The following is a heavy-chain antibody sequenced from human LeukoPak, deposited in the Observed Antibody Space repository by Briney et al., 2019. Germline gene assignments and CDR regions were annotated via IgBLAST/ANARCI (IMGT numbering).Heavy chain of an antibody. Sequence: GRSLRLSCAASGFTFSSYGMHWVRQAPGKGLEWVSSISYAGSVKGRFTISRDNIKNSVYLQMNSLRAEDTAVYYCARASSGSQDAFDIWGQGTMVTVSS. V-gene: IGHV3-21*01. CDR1: GFTFSSYG. D-gene: IGHD1-26*01. CDR3: ARASSGSQDAFDI. J-gene: IGHJ3*02. CDR2: IS.